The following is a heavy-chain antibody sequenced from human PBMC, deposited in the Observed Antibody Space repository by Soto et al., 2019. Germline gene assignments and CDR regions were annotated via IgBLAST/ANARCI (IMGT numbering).Heavy chain of an antibody. CDR2: IVVGSGNT. Sequence: SVKVSCKASGFTFSDYAVQWVRQARGQRLEWLGWIVVGSGNTNYAQKFQDRVTISRDMSTSTAYMDLGSLRSEDTAFYYCAADPYHCSGADCYSIDPPGVSYNCLDVWGQGTSVTVSS. D-gene: IGHD2-15*01. J-gene: IGHJ6*02. V-gene: IGHV1-58*01. CDR1: GFTFSDYA. CDR3: AADPYHCSGADCYSIDPPGVSYNCLDV.